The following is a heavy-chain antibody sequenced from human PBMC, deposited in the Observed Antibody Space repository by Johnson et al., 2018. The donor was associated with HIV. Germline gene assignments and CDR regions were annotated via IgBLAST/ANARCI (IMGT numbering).Heavy chain of an antibody. V-gene: IGHV3-66*01. CDR3: AKEVVSGWYPAGAFDI. J-gene: IGHJ3*02. D-gene: IGHD6-19*01. CDR1: GFTVSSNY. Sequence: MMLVESGGGLVQPGGSLRLSCAASGFTVSSNYINWVRQAPGKGLEWVSVIYSGGSTYYSASVQGRFTISRDNSKNTLYLQMNSLRAEDTAVYYWAKEVVSGWYPAGAFDIWGQGTMVTVSS. CDR2: IYSGGST.